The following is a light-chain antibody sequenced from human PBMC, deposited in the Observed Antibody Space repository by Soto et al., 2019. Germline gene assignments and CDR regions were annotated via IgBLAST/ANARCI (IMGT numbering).Light chain of an antibody. Sequence: DIQMTQSQPSLSASVGDRVTITCRASETITDFLNWYQLKPGKASKLLIYSASNLQPGVPSRFSGSGYGTDFTLTLSGLQHEDSATYYCQQNFSPFVTFGAGTKVEV. CDR1: ETITDF. CDR3: QQNFSPFVT. CDR2: SAS. J-gene: IGKJ4*01. V-gene: IGKV1-39*01.